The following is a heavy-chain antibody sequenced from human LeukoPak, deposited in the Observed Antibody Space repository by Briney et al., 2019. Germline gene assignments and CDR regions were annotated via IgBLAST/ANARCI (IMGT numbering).Heavy chain of an antibody. CDR1: GGSFSGYY. CDR2: INHSGST. J-gene: IGHJ4*02. Sequence: SETLSLTCAVYGGSFSGYYWSWIRQPPGKGLEWIGEINHSGSTNYNPSLKSRVTISVDTSKNQFSLKLSSVTAADTAVYYCARLCSSTSCYDYFDHWGQGTLVTVPS. V-gene: IGHV4-34*01. D-gene: IGHD2-2*01. CDR3: ARLCSSTSCYDYFDH.